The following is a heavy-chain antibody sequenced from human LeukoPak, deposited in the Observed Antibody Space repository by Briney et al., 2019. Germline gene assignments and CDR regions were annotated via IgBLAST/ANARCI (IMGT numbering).Heavy chain of an antibody. D-gene: IGHD3-9*01. J-gene: IGHJ4*02. CDR1: GGSFSAYY. V-gene: IGHV4-34*01. CDR3: ARGHPRGLAWLYF. Sequence: SETLSLTCAVYGGSFSAYYWSWIRQPPGKGLEWIGEINHSGSTNYNPSLKSRVTISVDTSKNQFSLKLSSVTAADTAVYYCARGHPRGLAWLYFWGQGTLVTVSS. CDR2: INHSGST.